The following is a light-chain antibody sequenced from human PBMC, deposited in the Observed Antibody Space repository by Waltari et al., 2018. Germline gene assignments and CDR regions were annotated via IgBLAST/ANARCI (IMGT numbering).Light chain of an antibody. CDR1: QSVSSN. CDR2: GTS. J-gene: IGKJ2*01. CDR3: QQYASWPPRYT. Sequence: EIVMTQSPVTLSVSPGERATLSCRASQSVSSNLAWYQQIPGQGPKLLLYGTSKRATGIPARFSGSGSGTDFTLTISSLQSEDSAVYFCQQYASWPPRYTFGQGTKLEIK. V-gene: IGKV3-15*01.